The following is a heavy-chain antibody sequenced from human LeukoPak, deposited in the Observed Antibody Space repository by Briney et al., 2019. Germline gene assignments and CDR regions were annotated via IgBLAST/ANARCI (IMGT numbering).Heavy chain of an antibody. Sequence: KPSQTLSLTCSVSGGSISSGGYYWTWIRQPPGKGLPCFGYVPYSGSTFYHPSLKSRVPISLDTTKNQLSLRLTSVTAADTAVDDCAVKIAAAGFNWGQGTLGT. CDR1: GGSISSGGYY. J-gene: IGHJ4*02. CDR3: AVKIAAAGFN. D-gene: IGHD6-13*01. CDR2: VPYSGST. V-gene: IGHV4-31*03.